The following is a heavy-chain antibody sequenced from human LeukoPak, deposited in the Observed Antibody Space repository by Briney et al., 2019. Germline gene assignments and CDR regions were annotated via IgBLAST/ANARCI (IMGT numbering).Heavy chain of an antibody. J-gene: IGHJ4*02. V-gene: IGHV1-18*01. CDR1: GYTFTSYG. Sequence: ASVKVSCKASGYTFTSYGISWVRQAPGQGLEWMGWISAYNGNTNYAQKLQGRVTMTRDTSTSTVYMELSSLRSEDTAVYYCARDRCSSTSCYSEGSLWDYWGQGTLVTVSS. CDR2: ISAYNGNT. D-gene: IGHD2-2*01. CDR3: ARDRCSSTSCYSEGSLWDY.